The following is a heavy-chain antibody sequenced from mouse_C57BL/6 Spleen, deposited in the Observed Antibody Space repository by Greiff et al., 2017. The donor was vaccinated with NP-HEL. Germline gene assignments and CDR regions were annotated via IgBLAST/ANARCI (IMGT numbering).Heavy chain of an antibody. Sequence: VQLQQSGPELVKPGDSVKISCKASGYSFTGYFMNWVMQSHGKSLEWIGRINPYNGDTFYNQKFKGKATLTVDKSSSTAHMGLRSLTSEDSAVYYCARTGITTVVEDAMDYWGQGTSVTVSS. J-gene: IGHJ4*01. CDR3: ARTGITTVVEDAMDY. V-gene: IGHV1-20*01. CDR1: GYSFTGYF. CDR2: INPYNGDT. D-gene: IGHD1-1*01.